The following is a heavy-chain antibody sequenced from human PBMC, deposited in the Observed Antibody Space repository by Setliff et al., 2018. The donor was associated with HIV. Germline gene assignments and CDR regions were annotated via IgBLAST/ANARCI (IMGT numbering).Heavy chain of an antibody. J-gene: IGHJ6*03. Sequence: PSETLSLTCAVSGGSISNNNYFWGWIRQPPGKGLEWIGSIYFTGTTYYNRSLKSRVTISVDTSKNQFSLKLSSVTAADTAIFYCASIAATGSFSIGYMDVWGKGTTVTVSS. CDR1: GGSISNNNYF. CDR3: ASIAATGSFSIGYMDV. CDR2: IYFTGTT. D-gene: IGHD6-13*01. V-gene: IGHV4-39*01.